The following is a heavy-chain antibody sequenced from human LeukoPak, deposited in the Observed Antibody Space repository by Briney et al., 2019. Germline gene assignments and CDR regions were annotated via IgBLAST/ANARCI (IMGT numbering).Heavy chain of an antibody. CDR2: ISSSSSCI. D-gene: IGHD6-13*01. CDR3: ARALGIAAAGRDY. Sequence: GGSLRLSCAASGFTFSSYSMNWVRQAPGKGLEWVSSISSSSSCIYYADSVKGRFTISRDNAKNSLYLQMNSLRAEDTAVYYCARALGIAAAGRDYWGQGTLVTVSS. V-gene: IGHV3-21*01. J-gene: IGHJ4*02. CDR1: GFTFSSYS.